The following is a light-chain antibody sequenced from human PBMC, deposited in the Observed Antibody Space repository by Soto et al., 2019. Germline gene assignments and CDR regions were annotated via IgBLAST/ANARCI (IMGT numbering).Light chain of an antibody. Sequence: DIQLTQSPSFLSASVGDRVTITCRASQGISSYLAWYQQKPGKAPKLLIYAASTLQSGVPSRFSGGGSATEFIITISSLQAEDFATYYCQRLNSYPLTFGGGTKVEIK. J-gene: IGKJ4*01. V-gene: IGKV1-9*01. CDR1: QGISSY. CDR2: AAS. CDR3: QRLNSYPLT.